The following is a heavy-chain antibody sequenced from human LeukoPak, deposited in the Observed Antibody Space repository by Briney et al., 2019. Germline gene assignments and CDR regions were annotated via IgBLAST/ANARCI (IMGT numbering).Heavy chain of an antibody. CDR1: GFTFSSYA. CDR3: ARDSSSWYHRFDY. CDR2: ISYDGSNK. Sequence: GRSLRLSCAASGFTFSSYAMHWVRQAPGKGLEWVAVISYDGSNKYYADSVKGRFTISRDNSKNTLYLQMNSLRAEDTAVYYCARDSSSWYHRFDYWGQGTLVTVSS. J-gene: IGHJ4*02. V-gene: IGHV3-30*04. D-gene: IGHD6-13*01.